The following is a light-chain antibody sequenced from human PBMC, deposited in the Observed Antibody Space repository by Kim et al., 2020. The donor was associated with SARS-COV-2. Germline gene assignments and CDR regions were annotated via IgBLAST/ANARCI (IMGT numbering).Light chain of an antibody. J-gene: IGKJ2*01. CDR3: QQRSNWPPMYT. CDR1: QNVSSY. Sequence: PGERATLAGRASQNVSSYLAWYQQKPGQAPRLLIYDASNRATGIPARFSGSGSGTDFTLTISSLEPEDFAVYFCQQRSNWPPMYTFGQGTKLEI. V-gene: IGKV3-11*01. CDR2: DAS.